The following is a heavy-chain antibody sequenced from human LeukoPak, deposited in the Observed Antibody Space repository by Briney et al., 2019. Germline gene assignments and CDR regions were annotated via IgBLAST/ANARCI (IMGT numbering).Heavy chain of an antibody. CDR1: GFIVSSNY. CDR2: IRYDGINK. D-gene: IGHD2-21*02. Sequence: PGGSERLPCAASGFIVSSNYMSWLRQAPGKGLVGVAFIRYDGINKYYADSVKSRFTTSRDNSKNTLYLQISSMRDEGTAVYYCAKVGPYCGGYCLDYWGQGTLVTVSS. J-gene: IGHJ4*02. V-gene: IGHV3-30*02. CDR3: AKVGPYCGGYCLDY.